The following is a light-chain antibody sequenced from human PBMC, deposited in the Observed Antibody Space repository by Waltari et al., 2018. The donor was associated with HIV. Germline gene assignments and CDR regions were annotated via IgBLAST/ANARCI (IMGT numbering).Light chain of an antibody. CDR1: SSDVGAYDH. V-gene: IGLV2-14*03. Sequence: QSALTQPASVSGSPGKSITISCTGTSSDVGAYDHVSWYQQHPGKVPKLLIYDVYMRPSRISNRFSGSKSGNTASLTISGLRDEDEADYYCASFTSGRLNVFGTGTKVTVL. J-gene: IGLJ1*01. CDR2: DVY. CDR3: ASFTSGRLNV.